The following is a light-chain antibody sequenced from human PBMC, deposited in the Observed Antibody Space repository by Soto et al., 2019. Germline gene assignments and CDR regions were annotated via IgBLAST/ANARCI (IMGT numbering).Light chain of an antibody. CDR3: SSYRSTTNFWV. CDR1: ISDIGGYNY. Sequence: QSALTQPASVSGSPGQSITISCTGTISDIGGYNYVSWYQQHPGKAPKVVIYEVSNRPLGVSNRFSASKSGNTASLIISGLQADDEADYFCSSYRSTTNFWVFGAGTKVTVL. J-gene: IGLJ1*01. CDR2: EVS. V-gene: IGLV2-14*01.